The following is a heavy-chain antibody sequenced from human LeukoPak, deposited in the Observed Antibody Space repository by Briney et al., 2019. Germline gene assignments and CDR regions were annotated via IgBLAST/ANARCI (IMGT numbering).Heavy chain of an antibody. CDR2: INAGNGNT. V-gene: IGHV1-3*01. J-gene: IGHJ3*01. CDR3: ARDPPGSAASRQVFDV. CDR1: GYTFTSYA. Sequence: ASVKVSCKASGYTFTSYAMHWVRQAPGQRLEWMGWINAGNGNTKYSQKFQGRVTITRDTSASTAYMELSSLRSEDTAVYYCARDPPGSAASRQVFDVWGQGTMVTISS.